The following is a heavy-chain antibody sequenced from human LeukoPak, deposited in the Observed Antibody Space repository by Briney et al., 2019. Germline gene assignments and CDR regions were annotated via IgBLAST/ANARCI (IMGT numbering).Heavy chain of an antibody. J-gene: IGHJ6*03. CDR3: AAHSTTYYYDSSGYYGYYYYYMDV. CDR2: IIPIFGTA. CDR1: GGTFSSYA. D-gene: IGHD3-22*01. Sequence: ASVKVSCKASGGTFSSYAISWVRQAPGQGLEWMGRIIPIFGTANYAQKFQGRVTITADKSTSTAYMELSSLRSEDTAVYYCAAHSTTYYYDSSGYYGYYYYYMDVWGKGTTVTVSS. V-gene: IGHV1-69*06.